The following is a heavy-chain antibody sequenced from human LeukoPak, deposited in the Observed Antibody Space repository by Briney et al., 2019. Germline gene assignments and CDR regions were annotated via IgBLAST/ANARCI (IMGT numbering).Heavy chain of an antibody. CDR2: INPNSGGT. J-gene: IGHJ5*02. Sequence: ASVKVSCKASGYTFTGYYIHWVRQAPGQGLEWMGWINPNSGGTNYAQKFQGRVTMTRDTSISTAYMELSRLRSDDTAVFYCARDRLRLGYERTNWFDPWGQGTLVTLSS. CDR3: ARDRLRLGYERTNWFDP. D-gene: IGHD2-15*01. CDR1: GYTFTGYY. V-gene: IGHV1-2*02.